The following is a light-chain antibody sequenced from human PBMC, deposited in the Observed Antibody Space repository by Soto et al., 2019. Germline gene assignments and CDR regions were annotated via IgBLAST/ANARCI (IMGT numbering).Light chain of an antibody. J-gene: IGKJ4*01. Sequence: EIVLTQSPGPLYMSPGEGATLSCRASQTVGRDYLAWYQQKPGQAPRLLVHGATSRATGIPDRFSGSGSGTDFNLTISRLEPEDFAVYFCHQYADSLLTFCGVTKVDI. CDR1: QTVGRDY. V-gene: IGKV3-20*01. CDR3: HQYADSLLT. CDR2: GAT.